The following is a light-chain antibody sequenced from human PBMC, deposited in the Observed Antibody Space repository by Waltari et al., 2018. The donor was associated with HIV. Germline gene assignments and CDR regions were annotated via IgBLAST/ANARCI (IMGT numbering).Light chain of an antibody. Sequence: QSALTQPRSVSGSPGQSVTISCAGTSSDVGDYNYVSWYQQHPGKAPKLMIYDVTKRPPGVPDRFSGSRSGNTASLTSSGLQAEDEADYYCCSYAGSNTLVFGGGTKLTVL. V-gene: IGLV2-11*01. CDR2: DVT. J-gene: IGLJ2*01. CDR1: SSDVGDYNY. CDR3: CSYAGSNTLV.